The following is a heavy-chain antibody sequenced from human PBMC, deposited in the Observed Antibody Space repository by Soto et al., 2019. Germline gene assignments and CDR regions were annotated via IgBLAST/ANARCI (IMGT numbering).Heavy chain of an antibody. Sequence: EVQLVESGGGLVQPGGSLRLSCAASGFTVSSNSMSWVRQASGKGLEWVSGIYSGCSTYDADYVKGRVTISRDNSKNTLYVQRKSLSAEDTAVYYCARDRVRHYGILTGYWFYPWGQGTLVTVSS. CDR1: GFTVSSNS. CDR2: IYSGCST. D-gene: IGHD3-9*01. V-gene: IGHV3-66*01. CDR3: ARDRVRHYGILTGYWFYP. J-gene: IGHJ5*02.